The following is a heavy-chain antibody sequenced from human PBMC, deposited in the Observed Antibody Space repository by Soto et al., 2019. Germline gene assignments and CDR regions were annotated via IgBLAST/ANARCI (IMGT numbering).Heavy chain of an antibody. V-gene: IGHV3-23*01. CDR1: GFTFSSYA. J-gene: IGHJ3*02. CDR2: ISGSGSST. Sequence: EVHLLESGGNLVQPGGSLRLSCAASGFTFSSYAMSWVRQAPGKGLEWVSAISGSGSSTFYADSVKGRFTISRDNSKNTVYLQMNSLRAEDTAVYYCATPYLPYAFDIWGQGTMVTVSS. CDR3: ATPYLPYAFDI.